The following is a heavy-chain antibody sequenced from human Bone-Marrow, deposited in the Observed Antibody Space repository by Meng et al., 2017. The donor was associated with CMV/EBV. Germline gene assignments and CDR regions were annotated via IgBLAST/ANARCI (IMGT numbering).Heavy chain of an antibody. Sequence: FTSYGISWVRQAPGQGLGWMGWIGAYDGNTNYAQKLQVRVTMTTDTSTSTAYMELRSLRSDDTAVYYCARDMRGYCSSTSCPRWFDPWGQGTLVTVSS. CDR1: FTSYG. CDR3: ARDMRGYCSSTSCPRWFDP. CDR2: IGAYDGNT. D-gene: IGHD2-2*01. J-gene: IGHJ5*02. V-gene: IGHV1-18*01.